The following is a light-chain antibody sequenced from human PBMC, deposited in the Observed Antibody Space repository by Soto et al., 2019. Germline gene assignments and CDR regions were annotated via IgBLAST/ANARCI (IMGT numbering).Light chain of an antibody. CDR3: QQRSSWPT. CDR1: QSVSSS. CDR2: GAS. J-gene: IGKJ5*01. V-gene: IGKV3-11*01. Sequence: EIVLTQSPATLSLSPGERATLSCRASQSVSSSLAWYQQKPGQAPRLLIYGASNRATGIPARFSGNGSGTDFTITISSLEPEDFAVYYCQQRSSWPTFGQGTRLEIK.